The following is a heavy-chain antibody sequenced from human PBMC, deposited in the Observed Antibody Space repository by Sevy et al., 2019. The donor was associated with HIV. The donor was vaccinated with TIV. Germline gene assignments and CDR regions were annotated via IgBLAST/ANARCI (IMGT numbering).Heavy chain of an antibody. CDR3: ARDCSSTSCLWGMDV. J-gene: IGHJ6*02. CDR2: IKRDGSEK. V-gene: IGHV3-7*03. Sequence: GGSLRLSCAASGFTFSNYWMSWVRQAPGKGLEWVANIKRDGSEKYYVASVKGRFTISRDNDKNSLYLQMNSLRAEETAVYYCARDCSSTSCLWGMDVWGQGTTVTVSS. D-gene: IGHD2-2*01. CDR1: GFTFSNYW.